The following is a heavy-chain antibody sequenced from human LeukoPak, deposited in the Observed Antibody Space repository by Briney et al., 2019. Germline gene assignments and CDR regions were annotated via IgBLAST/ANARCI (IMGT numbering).Heavy chain of an antibody. D-gene: IGHD6-13*01. CDR1: GYTFTSYH. CDR2: INPNSGDT. CDR3: ARIKWSAAND. J-gene: IGHJ4*02. Sequence: ASVTVSCKASGYTFTSYHMHWVRQAPGQGLEWMGWINPNSGDTNYAQNFQGRVTMTRDTSINTAYMELSSLRSDDTAVYYCARIKWSAANDWGQGTLVTVSS. V-gene: IGHV1-2*02.